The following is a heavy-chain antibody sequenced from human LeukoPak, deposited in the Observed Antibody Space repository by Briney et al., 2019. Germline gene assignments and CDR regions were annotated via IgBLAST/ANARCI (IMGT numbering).Heavy chain of an antibody. V-gene: IGHV1-2*02. D-gene: IGHD3-10*01. J-gene: IGHJ3*02. CDR2: INPKSGGT. Sequence: ASVKVSCRASGYTFTGYYMHWVRQAPGQGLEWMGWINPKSGGTNYAQKFQGRVTMTRDTSISTAYMDMSSLRSDDTAVYYCARNLWFGESSDAFDMWGQGTMVTVSS. CDR1: GYTFTGYY. CDR3: ARNLWFGESSDAFDM.